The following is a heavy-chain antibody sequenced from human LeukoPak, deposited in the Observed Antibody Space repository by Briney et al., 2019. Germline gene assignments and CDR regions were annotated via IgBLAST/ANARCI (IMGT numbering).Heavy chain of an antibody. J-gene: IGHJ6*03. D-gene: IGHD6-13*01. CDR3: ARVYSSSWYYYYYYMDV. V-gene: IGHV4-39*07. CDR2: IYYSGST. CDR1: GGSISSSSYY. Sequence: RTSETLSLTCTVSGGSISSSSYYWGWIRQPPGKGLEWVGSIYYSGSTYYNPSLKSRVTISVDTSKNQFSLKLSSVTAADTAVYYCARVYSSSWYYYYYYMDVWGKGTTVTVSS.